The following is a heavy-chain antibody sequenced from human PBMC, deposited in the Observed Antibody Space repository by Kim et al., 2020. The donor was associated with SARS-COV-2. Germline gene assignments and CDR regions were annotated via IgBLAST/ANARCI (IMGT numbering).Heavy chain of an antibody. J-gene: IGHJ6*02. CDR3: ARGRDGVTVTTSVYYYYYGMDV. CDR2: INHSGST. D-gene: IGHD4-4*01. CDR1: GGSFSGYY. Sequence: SETLSLTCAVYGGSFSGYYWSWIRQPPGKGLEWIGEINHSGSTNYNPSLKSRVTISVDTSKNQFSLKLSSVTAADTAVYYCARGRDGVTVTTSVYYYYYGMDVWGQGTTVTVSS. V-gene: IGHV4-34*01.